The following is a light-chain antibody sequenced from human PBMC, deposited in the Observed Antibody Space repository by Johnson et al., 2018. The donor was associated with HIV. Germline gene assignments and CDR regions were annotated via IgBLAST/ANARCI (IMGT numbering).Light chain of an antibody. Sequence: QSVLTKPPSVSAAPGQKVTISCSGSSSNIGNNYVSWYQQLPGTDPKLLIYDNNKRPSGIPDRFSGSKSGTSATLGITGLQTGDEADYYCGTWDSSLSAAFYVFGTGTKVTVL. CDR3: GTWDSSLSAAFYV. CDR1: SSNIGNNY. J-gene: IGLJ1*01. V-gene: IGLV1-51*01. CDR2: DNN.